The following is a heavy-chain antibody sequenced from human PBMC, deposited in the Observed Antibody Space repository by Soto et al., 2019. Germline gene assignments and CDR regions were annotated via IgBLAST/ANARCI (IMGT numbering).Heavy chain of an antibody. J-gene: IGHJ6*02. V-gene: IGHV4-31*03. Sequence: KPSETLSLTCTVSGGSISSAGHYWTWIRQHPGKALEWIGYIYHTGGTFYNPSLMSRVTISIDTSENQFSLKLSSVTAADTAVYYCARDRRAPEDIALVPDVIGYYYYGMDVWGQGTTVTVSS. CDR1: GGSISSAGHY. CDR3: ARDRRAPEDIALVPDVIGYYYYGMDV. D-gene: IGHD2-2*02. CDR2: IYHTGGT.